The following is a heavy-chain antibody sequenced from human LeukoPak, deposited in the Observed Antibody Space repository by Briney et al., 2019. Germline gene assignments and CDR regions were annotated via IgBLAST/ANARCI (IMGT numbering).Heavy chain of an antibody. CDR3: ASTYYDFWSGSDV. Sequence: SETLSLTCTVSGGSISSYYWSWIRQPPGKGLEWIGYIYTSGSTNYNPSLKSRVTISVDRTKNQFSLKLSSVTAADTAVYYCASTYYDFWSGSDVWGKGTTVTVSS. J-gene: IGHJ6*04. D-gene: IGHD3-3*01. CDR1: GGSISSYY. CDR2: IYTSGST. V-gene: IGHV4-4*09.